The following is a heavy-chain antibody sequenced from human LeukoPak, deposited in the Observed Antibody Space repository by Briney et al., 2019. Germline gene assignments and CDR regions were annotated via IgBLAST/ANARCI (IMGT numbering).Heavy chain of an antibody. CDR2: ISWNSGSI. J-gene: IGHJ6*04. D-gene: IGHD3-3*01. Sequence: PGRSLRLSCAASGFTFDDYAMHWVRQAPGKGLEWVSGISWNSGSIGYADSVKGRFTISRDNAKNSLYLQMNSLRAEDTAVYYCARQVFLDVWGKGTTVTVSS. CDR3: ARQVFLDV. CDR1: GFTFDDYA. V-gene: IGHV3-9*01.